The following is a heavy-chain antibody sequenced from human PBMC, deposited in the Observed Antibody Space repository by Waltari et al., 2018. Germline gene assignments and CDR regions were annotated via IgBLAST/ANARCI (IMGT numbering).Heavy chain of an antibody. V-gene: IGHV5-51*01. CDR3: ARPDTVVGATGYDAFDI. CDR1: AYSFTSYW. CDR2: LYTGESNT. J-gene: IGHJ3*02. D-gene: IGHD1-26*01. Sequence: EVQLVQSGAEVKKPGESLKISCKGSAYSFTSYWIGWVRQMPGKGLEWMGILYTGESNTSGSPSFQGQVTISADKSISTAYLQWSSLQGSDTAMYYCARPDTVVGATGYDAFDIGGQGTMVTVSS.